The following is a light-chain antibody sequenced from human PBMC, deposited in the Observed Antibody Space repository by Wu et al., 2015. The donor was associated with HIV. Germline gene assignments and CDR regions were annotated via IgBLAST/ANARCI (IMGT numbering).Light chain of an antibody. J-gene: IGKJ4*01. CDR3: QQYNNWLT. CDR1: QSVSSSY. CDR2: DAS. V-gene: IGKV3-15*01. Sequence: EIVLTQSPGTLSLSPGERATLSCRASQSVSSSYLAWYQQKPGQAPSLLIYDASTRATGIPARFSGSGSGTEFTLTISSLQSEDFAVYYCQQYNNWLTFGGGTKVEIK.